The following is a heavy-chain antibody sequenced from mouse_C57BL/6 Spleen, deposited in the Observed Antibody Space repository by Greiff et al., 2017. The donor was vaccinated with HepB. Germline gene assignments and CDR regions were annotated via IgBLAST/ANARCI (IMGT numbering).Heavy chain of an antibody. D-gene: IGHD2-1*01. V-gene: IGHV1-69*01. CDR1: GYTFTSYW. Sequence: VQLQQPGAELVMPGASVKLSCKASGYTFTSYWMHWVKQRPGQGLEWIGEIDPSDSYTNYNQKFKGKSTLTVDKSARTAYMQLSSLTSEDSAVYYCARWGYGNYEYFDVWGTGTTVTVSS. CDR2: IDPSDSYT. J-gene: IGHJ1*03. CDR3: ARWGYGNYEYFDV.